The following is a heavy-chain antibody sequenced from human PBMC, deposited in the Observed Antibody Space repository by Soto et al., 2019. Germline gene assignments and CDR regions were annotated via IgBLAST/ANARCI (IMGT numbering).Heavy chain of an antibody. J-gene: IGHJ5*02. V-gene: IGHV3-21*01. CDR2: ISSSSSYI. Sequence: KGLEWVSSISSSSSYIYYADSVKGRFTISRDNAKNSLYLQMNSLRAEDTAVYYCASDSRDGNGDVLMGLEPWGQGTLVTVFS. CDR3: ASDSRDGNGDVLMGLEP. D-gene: IGHD4-17*01.